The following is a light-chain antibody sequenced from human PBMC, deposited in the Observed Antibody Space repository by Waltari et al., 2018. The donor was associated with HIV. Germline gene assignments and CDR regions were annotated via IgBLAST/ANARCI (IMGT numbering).Light chain of an antibody. CDR1: QRISNY. CDR2: AAS. V-gene: IGKV1-39*01. Sequence: DIQMTQSPSSLSASVGDRVTITCRASQRISNYLNWYQHKSGQSPTLLIYAASNLQSGVPSRFSGSGSGTDFNLTISNLQPEDLATYYCQQSHSTPRFGQGTKVEIK. J-gene: IGKJ1*01. CDR3: QQSHSTPR.